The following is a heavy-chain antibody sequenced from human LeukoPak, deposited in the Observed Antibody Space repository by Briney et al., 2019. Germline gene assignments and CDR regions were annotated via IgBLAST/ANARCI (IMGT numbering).Heavy chain of an antibody. D-gene: IGHD3-3*01. CDR3: AKDDKGADFWSGYCFDY. CDR2: ISGSGGIT. CDR1: GFTSTSCA. J-gene: IGHJ4*02. V-gene: IGHV3-23*01. Sequence: GGSLRLSCGASGFTSTSCAMSWVRHAPGEGREWVSAISGSGGITYYADSVKGRFTISRDNSKNTLYLQMNSLRAEDTAVYYCAKDDKGADFWSGYCFDYWGQGTLVPVSS.